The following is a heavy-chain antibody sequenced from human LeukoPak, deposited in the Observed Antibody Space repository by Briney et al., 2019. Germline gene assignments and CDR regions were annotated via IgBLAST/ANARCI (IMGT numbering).Heavy chain of an antibody. Sequence: PSETLSLTCAVYGGSFSGYYWSWIRQPPGKGLEWIGEINHSGSTNYNPSLKSRVTISVDTSKNQFSLKLSSVTAADTAVYYCARGGLVVVAATANWFDPWGQGTLSPSPQ. D-gene: IGHD2-15*01. CDR3: ARGGLVVVAATANWFDP. CDR2: INHSGST. CDR1: GGSFSGYY. V-gene: IGHV4-34*01. J-gene: IGHJ5*02.